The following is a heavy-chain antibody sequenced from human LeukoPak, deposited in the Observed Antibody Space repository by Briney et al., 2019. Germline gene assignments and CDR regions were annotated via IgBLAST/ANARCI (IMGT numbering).Heavy chain of an antibody. CDR3: ARDPGEDDLYYYFDY. V-gene: IGHV3-21*04. CDR1: GFTFSSYS. D-gene: IGHD2-21*01. Sequence: GGSLRLSCAASGFTFSSYSMNWVRQAPGKGLEWVSSISSSSSYIYYADSVKGRFTISRDNAKNSLYLQMNSLRAEDTAVYYCARDPGEDDLYYYFDYWGQGTLVTVSS. CDR2: ISSSSSYI. J-gene: IGHJ4*02.